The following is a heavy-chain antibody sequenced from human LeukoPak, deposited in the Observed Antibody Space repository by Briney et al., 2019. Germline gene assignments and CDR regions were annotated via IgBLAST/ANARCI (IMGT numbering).Heavy chain of an antibody. CDR1: GGTFSSYA. CDR3: ARDIPVHYYYDSSGYSDY. J-gene: IGHJ4*02. Sequence: ASVKVSCKASGGTFSSYAISWVRQAPGQGLEWMGRIIPILGIANYAQKFQGRVTITADKSTSTAYTELSSLRSEDTAVYYCARDIPVHYYYDSSGYSDYWGQGTLVTVSS. V-gene: IGHV1-69*04. D-gene: IGHD3-22*01. CDR2: IIPILGIA.